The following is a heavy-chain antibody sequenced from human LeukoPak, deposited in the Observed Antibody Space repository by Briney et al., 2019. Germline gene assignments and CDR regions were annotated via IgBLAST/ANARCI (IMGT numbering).Heavy chain of an antibody. D-gene: IGHD3-22*01. CDR1: GFTFSSYG. CDR2: IWYDGSNK. Sequence: PGGSLRLSCAASGFTFSSYGMHWVRQAPGKGLEWVAVIWYDGSNKYYADSVKGRFTISRDNAKNSLYLQMNSLRAEDTAVYYCARVGGSSGYYFDYWGQGTLVTVSS. CDR3: ARVGGSSGYYFDY. V-gene: IGHV3-33*01. J-gene: IGHJ4*02.